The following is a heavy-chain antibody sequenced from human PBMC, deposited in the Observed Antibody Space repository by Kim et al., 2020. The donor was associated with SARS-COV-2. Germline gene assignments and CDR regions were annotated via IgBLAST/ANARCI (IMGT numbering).Heavy chain of an antibody. D-gene: IGHD4-17*01. J-gene: IGHJ3*02. V-gene: IGHV4-59*09. Sequence: PTRKSRVTISVDTSKNQFSLKLSSVTAADTAVYYCARGGDYDVGNAFDIWGQGTMVTVSS. CDR3: ARGGDYDVGNAFDI.